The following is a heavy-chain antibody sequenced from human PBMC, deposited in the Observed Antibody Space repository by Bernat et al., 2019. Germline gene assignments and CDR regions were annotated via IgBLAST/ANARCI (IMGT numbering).Heavy chain of an antibody. CDR1: GFSLSTSGVG. V-gene: IGHV2-5*02. CDR2: IYWDDDK. J-gene: IGHJ5*02. D-gene: IGHD5-12*01. Sequence: QITLKESGPTLVKPTQTLTLTCTFSGFSLSTSGVGVGWIRQPPGTALEWLALIYWDDDKRYSPSLKSRLTITKDTSKNQVVLTMTNMGPVDTATYYCAHSAGGYDYQNWFDPWGQGTLVTVSS. CDR3: AHSAGGYDYQNWFDP.